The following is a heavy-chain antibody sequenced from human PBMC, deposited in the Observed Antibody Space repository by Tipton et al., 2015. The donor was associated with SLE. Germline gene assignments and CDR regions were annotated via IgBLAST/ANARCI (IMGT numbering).Heavy chain of an antibody. CDR3: ARDGGPWTWFDP. D-gene: IGHD3-16*01. CDR2: IYCSGST. V-gene: IGHV4-61*01. J-gene: IGHJ5*02. Sequence: TLSLTCTVSGGSISSGSYYWSWIRQPPGKGLEWIGYIYCSGSTNYNPSLKSRVTISVDTSKNQFSLKLSSVTAADTAVYYCARDGGPWTWFDPWGQGTLVTVSS. CDR1: GGSISSGSYY.